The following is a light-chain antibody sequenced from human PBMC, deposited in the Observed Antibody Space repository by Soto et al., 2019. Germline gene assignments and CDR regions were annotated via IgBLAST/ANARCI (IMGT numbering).Light chain of an antibody. J-gene: IGKJ3*01. V-gene: IGKV3-11*01. Sequence: EIVLTQSPATLSLSPGERATLSCRASQNVGSFLAWYQQKPGQAPRLLIYDASNRATGIPARFSGSGSGTDFTLTISSLAPEEFAVYYCQQRSNCLFTFGPGTKVDIK. CDR2: DAS. CDR3: QQRSNCLFT. CDR1: QNVGSF.